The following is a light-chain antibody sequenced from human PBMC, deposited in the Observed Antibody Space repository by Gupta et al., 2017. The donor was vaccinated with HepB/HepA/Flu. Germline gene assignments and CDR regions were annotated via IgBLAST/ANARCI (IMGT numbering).Light chain of an antibody. J-gene: IGKJ3*01. CDR1: QDISGW. CDR2: KAS. V-gene: IGKV1-5*03. Sequence: IQMTQSPSTLSASVGDRVTITCRASQDISGWLAWDQHKPGKAPKLLIYKASTLESGVPSRFSGSGSGTEFLLTITSLQPDDFATYYCQKENNHMITFGHGTKVDFK. CDR3: QKENNHMIT.